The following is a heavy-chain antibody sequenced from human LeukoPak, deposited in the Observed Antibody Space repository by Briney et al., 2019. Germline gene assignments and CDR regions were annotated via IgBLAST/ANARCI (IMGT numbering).Heavy chain of an antibody. V-gene: IGHV6-1*01. CDR3: ARDSSGTLSGPFGY. J-gene: IGHJ4*02. Sequence: SQTLSLTCVISGDSVSSNSAAWNWIRQSPSRGLEWLGRTYYRSKWYNEYAVSVKSRITINSDTSKNQFSLQPNSVTPEDTAVYYCARDSSGTLSGPFGYWGQGTLVTVSS. CDR2: TYYRSKWYN. D-gene: IGHD3-22*01. CDR1: GDSVSSNSAA.